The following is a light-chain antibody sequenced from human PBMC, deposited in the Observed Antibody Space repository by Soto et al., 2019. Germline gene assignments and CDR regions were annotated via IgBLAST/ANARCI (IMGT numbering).Light chain of an antibody. V-gene: IGLV2-14*01. CDR3: SAYTARSILV. CDR1: MRDVGAYNL. J-gene: IGLJ3*02. CDR2: EVR. Sequence: QSALTQPASVSGSAGQSITISCSGTMRDVGAYNLVSWYQQHPGTAPKLIIYEVRNRPSGISSRFSGSRSGNTASLTTSGLQPEDEGDYYCSAYTARSILVFGGGTKVTVL.